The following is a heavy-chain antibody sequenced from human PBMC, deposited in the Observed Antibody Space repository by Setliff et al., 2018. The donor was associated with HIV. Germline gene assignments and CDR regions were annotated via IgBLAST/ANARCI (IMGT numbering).Heavy chain of an antibody. CDR1: GFTFNYHI. Sequence: SLRLSCAASGFTFNYHIMYWVRQVPGKGLEWVSTINWNSDFIAYADSVKGRFTVARDNANSSLYLQMNSLRPEDSALYYCVREGSVAGRYYYYMSLWGKGTTVTVPS. D-gene: IGHD6-19*01. CDR3: VREGSVAGRYYYYMSL. J-gene: IGHJ6*03. V-gene: IGHV3-9*01. CDR2: INWNSDFI.